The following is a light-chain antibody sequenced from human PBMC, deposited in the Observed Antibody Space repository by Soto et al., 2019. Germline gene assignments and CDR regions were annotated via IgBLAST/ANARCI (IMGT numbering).Light chain of an antibody. Sequence: EVLLTQSPDTMSLSPGERATLSCMASQNFGSTYLAWYQQKRGQAPRFLIYGASSRATGIPDRFSGSGSGTDFTLTISRLEPEDFAVYYCQQYGRSPTTFGEGTKVDIK. CDR3: QQYGRSPTT. V-gene: IGKV3-20*01. J-gene: IGKJ4*01. CDR1: QNFGSTY. CDR2: GAS.